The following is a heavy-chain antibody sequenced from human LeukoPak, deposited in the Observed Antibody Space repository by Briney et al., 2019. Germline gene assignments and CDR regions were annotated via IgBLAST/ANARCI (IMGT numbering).Heavy chain of an antibody. CDR3: TTDVMSLRYFDWLRPAVDY. CDR1: GFTFSNAW. V-gene: IGHV3-15*01. CDR2: IKSKTDGGTT. J-gene: IGHJ4*02. Sequence: GGSLRLSCAASGFTFSNAWMSWVRQAPGKGLEWVGRIKSKTDGGTTDYAAPVKGRFTISRDDSKNTLYLQTNSLKTEDTAVYYCTTDVMSLRYFDWLRPAVDYWGQGTLVTVSS. D-gene: IGHD3-9*01.